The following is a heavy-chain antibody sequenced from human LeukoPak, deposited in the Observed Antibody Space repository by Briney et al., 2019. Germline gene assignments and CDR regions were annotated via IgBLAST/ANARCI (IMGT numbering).Heavy chain of an antibody. J-gene: IGHJ6*02. D-gene: IGHD3-10*01. CDR1: GFTFSSYW. Sequence: GGSLRLSCAASGFTFSSYWMHWVRQGPGKGLVCVSRINSDGSSTSYADSVKGRFTISRDNAKNTLYLQMNSLRAEDTAVYYCARDLSYRYYYYGMDVWGQGTTVTVSS. CDR2: INSDGSST. CDR3: ARDLSYRYYYYGMDV. V-gene: IGHV3-74*01.